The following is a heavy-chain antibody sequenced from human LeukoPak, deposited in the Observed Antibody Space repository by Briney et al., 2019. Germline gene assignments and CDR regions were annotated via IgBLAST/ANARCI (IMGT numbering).Heavy chain of an antibody. D-gene: IGHD3-22*01. V-gene: IGHV5-51*01. J-gene: IGHJ4*02. Sequence: GESLKISCKGSGYSFTGFWIGWVGQMPGKGLDWMGIYYPGDSDTSYSPSFKGQVTISADKTISTAYLQWSSLKASDTAMYYCARMYYYDSSGYYLDYWGQGTLVTVSS. CDR1: GYSFTGFW. CDR3: ARMYYYDSSGYYLDY. CDR2: YYPGDSDT.